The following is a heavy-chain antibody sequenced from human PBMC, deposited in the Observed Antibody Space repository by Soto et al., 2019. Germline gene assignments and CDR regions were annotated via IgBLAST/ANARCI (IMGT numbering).Heavy chain of an antibody. Sequence: GGSLRLSCAASGFTFSSYWMHWVRRAPGKGLVWVSRINPDGSTTTYADSVKGRFTISRDNAKNTLYLQMNSLRAEDTAVYYCARRLTTTTFDSWGKGTLVTVSS. V-gene: IGHV3-74*01. J-gene: IGHJ4*02. CDR2: INPDGSTT. CDR3: ARRLTTTTFDS. D-gene: IGHD1-1*01. CDR1: GFTFSSYW.